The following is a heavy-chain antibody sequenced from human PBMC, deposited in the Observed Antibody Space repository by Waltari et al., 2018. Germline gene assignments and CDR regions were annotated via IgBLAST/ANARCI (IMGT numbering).Heavy chain of an antibody. V-gene: IGHV3-NL1*01. CDR2: INSGGGST. D-gene: IGHD4-4*01. J-gene: IGHJ4*02. CDR3: AKFGYSNSLDV. Sequence: VQLVETGGGLVQPGGSLRLSCAASGFTFSSYAMQWVRQAPGKGLEWISTINSGGGSTYYADSVKGRFTISRDNSKNTLSLQMNSLRAEDTAVYYWAKFGYSNSLDVWGRGVLVTVSS. CDR1: GFTFSSYA.